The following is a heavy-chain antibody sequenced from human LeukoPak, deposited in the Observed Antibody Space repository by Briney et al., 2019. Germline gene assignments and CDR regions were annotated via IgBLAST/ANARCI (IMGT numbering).Heavy chain of an antibody. CDR3: TTDAHRLLWFGELLSGYFDY. J-gene: IGHJ4*02. Sequence: GGSLRLSCAASGFTFSNAWTSWVRQAPGKGLEWVGRIKSKTDGGTTDYAAPVKGRFTISRDDSKNTLYLQMNSLKTEDTAVYYCTTDAHRLLWFGELLSGYFDYWGQGTLVTVSS. CDR2: IKSKTDGGTT. D-gene: IGHD3-10*01. CDR1: GFTFSNAW. V-gene: IGHV3-15*01.